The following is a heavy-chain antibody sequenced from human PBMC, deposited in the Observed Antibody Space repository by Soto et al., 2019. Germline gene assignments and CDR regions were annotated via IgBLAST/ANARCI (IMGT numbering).Heavy chain of an antibody. J-gene: IGHJ6*03. V-gene: IGHV1-18*01. D-gene: IGHD3-16*01. Sequence: QVPLVQSGAEVKKPGASVKVSCKASGYTFTSYGISWVRQAPGQGLEWMGWISAYNGNTNYAQKLQGRVTMTTDTATSTAYMELRSLRTGDTSVYYYASVMKQHYYYYYMDVWGKGTTVTVSS. CDR1: GYTFTSYG. CDR2: ISAYNGNT. CDR3: ASVMKQHYYYYYMDV.